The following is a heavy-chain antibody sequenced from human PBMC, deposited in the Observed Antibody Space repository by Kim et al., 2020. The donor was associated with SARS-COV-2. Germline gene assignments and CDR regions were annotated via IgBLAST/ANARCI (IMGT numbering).Heavy chain of an antibody. Sequence: NPSLKSRVTMSADTSKTQFSLRLTSVTAADTAVYYCAGGPDSSTWTRYDHWGQGTLVTVSS. V-gene: IGHV4-4*07. J-gene: IGHJ4*02. D-gene: IGHD6-13*01. CDR3: AGGPDSSTWTRYDH.